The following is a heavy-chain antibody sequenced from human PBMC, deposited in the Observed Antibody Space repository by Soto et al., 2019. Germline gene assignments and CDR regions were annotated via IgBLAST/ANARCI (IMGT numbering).Heavy chain of an antibody. D-gene: IGHD6-19*01. CDR3: ARDSYTSVWYYLDY. V-gene: IGHV3-30-3*01. J-gene: IGHJ4*02. Sequence: PGGSLRLSCAASGFTFSSYAMHWVRQAPGKGLEWVAVISYDGSNKYYADSVKGRFTISRDNSKNTLYLQMNSLRAEDTAVYYCARDSYTSVWYYLDYWGQGT. CDR1: GFTFSSYA. CDR2: ISYDGSNK.